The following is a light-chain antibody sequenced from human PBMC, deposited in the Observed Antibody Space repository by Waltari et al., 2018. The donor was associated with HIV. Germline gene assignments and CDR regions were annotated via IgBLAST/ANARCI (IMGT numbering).Light chain of an antibody. CDR3: ASFTDDNTLL. CDR1: DSDFAPYNF. J-gene: IGLJ3*02. CDR2: DVD. V-gene: IGLV2-14*03. Sequence: SAVTQPASVSGLPGQSITISCTGDDSDFAPYNFFSWYQPHPGKLPRLIVYDVDSRASGISARFSGSKSGHTASLNISGLRAEDEADYYCASFTDDNTLLFGGGTKVTVL.